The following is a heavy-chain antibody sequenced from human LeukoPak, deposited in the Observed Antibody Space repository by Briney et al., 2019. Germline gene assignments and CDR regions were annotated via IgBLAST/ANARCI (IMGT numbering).Heavy chain of an antibody. CDR1: GGSINSNNW. V-gene: IGHV4-4*02. CDR3: ARGWGSSGRFDY. Sequence: PSGTLSLTCAVSGGSINSNNWWSWVRRPPGKGLEWIGEIYHSGSTNYNPSLKSRVTISVDTSKNQFSLKLSSVTAADTAVYYCARGWGSSGRFDYWGQGTLVTVSS. CDR2: IYHSGST. D-gene: IGHD3-22*01. J-gene: IGHJ4*02.